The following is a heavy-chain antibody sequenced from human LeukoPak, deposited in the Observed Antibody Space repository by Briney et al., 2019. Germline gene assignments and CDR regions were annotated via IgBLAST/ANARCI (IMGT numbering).Heavy chain of an antibody. CDR2: ISSSSSYI. Sequence: GWSLRLSCAASGFTFSSYWMHWVRQAPGKGLEWVSSISSSSSYIYYADSVKGRFTISRDNAKNSLYLQMNSLRAEDTAVYYCARASDLWFGELLSSYWGQGTLVTVSS. CDR3: ARASDLWFGELLSSY. D-gene: IGHD3-10*01. J-gene: IGHJ4*02. CDR1: GFTFSSYW. V-gene: IGHV3-21*01.